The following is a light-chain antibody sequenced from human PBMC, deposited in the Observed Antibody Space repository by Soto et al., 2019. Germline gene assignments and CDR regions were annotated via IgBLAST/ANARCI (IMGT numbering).Light chain of an antibody. V-gene: IGKV3-15*01. J-gene: IGKJ1*01. CDR2: GAS. Sequence: EIVMTQSPVTLSLSPGDRATLSCRASQSVANNLAGFQQRPGQAPRLLVYGASATATGIQARFSGSGSGTEFTLTISSLQSEDFAVYYCQQYNDWPRTFGQGTKVEIK. CDR1: QSVANN. CDR3: QQYNDWPRT.